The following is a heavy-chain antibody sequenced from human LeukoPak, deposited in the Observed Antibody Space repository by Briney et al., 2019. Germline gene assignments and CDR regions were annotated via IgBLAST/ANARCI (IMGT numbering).Heavy chain of an antibody. Sequence: SETLSLTCAVYGGSFSGYYWSWIRQPPGKGLEWIGEINHSGSTNYNPSLKSRVTISVDTSKNQFPLKLSSVTAADTAVYYCARGNWGLFDYWGQGTLVTVSS. J-gene: IGHJ4*02. CDR1: GGSFSGYY. V-gene: IGHV4-34*01. CDR3: ARGNWGLFDY. CDR2: INHSGST. D-gene: IGHD7-27*01.